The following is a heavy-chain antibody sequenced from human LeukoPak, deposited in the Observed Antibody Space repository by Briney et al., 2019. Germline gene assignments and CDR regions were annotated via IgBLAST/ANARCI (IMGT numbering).Heavy chain of an antibody. V-gene: IGHV3-74*01. Sequence: TGRSLRLSCAASGNYWMHWVRQAPGKGLVWVSHVNSDGSWTSHADSVKGRFTISKDNAKNTVYLQMNNLRTEDTAVYYCVSFYETNWGRGTLVTVSS. J-gene: IGHJ4*02. D-gene: IGHD2-2*01. CDR3: VSFYETN. CDR2: VNSDGSWT. CDR1: GNYW.